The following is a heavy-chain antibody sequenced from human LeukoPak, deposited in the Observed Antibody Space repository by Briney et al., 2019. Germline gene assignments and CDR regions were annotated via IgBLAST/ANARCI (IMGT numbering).Heavy chain of an antibody. J-gene: IGHJ5*02. CDR1: GFTFSSYA. CDR3: AKTLDYYDSSGYSP. D-gene: IGHD3-22*01. V-gene: IGHV3-23*01. Sequence: GESLKISFAASGFTFSSYAMSWVRQAPGKGLEWVSAISGSGGSTYYADSVKGRFTISRDNSKNTLYLQMNSLRAEDTAVYYCAKTLDYYDSSGYSPWGQGTLVTVSS. CDR2: ISGSGGST.